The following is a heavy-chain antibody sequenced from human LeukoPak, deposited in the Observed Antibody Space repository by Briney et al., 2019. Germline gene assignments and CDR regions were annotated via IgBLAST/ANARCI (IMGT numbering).Heavy chain of an antibody. CDR2: INHSGST. Sequence: SETLSLTCAVYGGSFSAYHWSWIRQPPGKGLEWIGEINHSGSTNYNTSLKSRVSIAVVTSNNQFSLKLSSVTAADTAVYYWARAYYYGSGSYSGEFDYWGQGTLVTVSS. D-gene: IGHD3-10*01. CDR3: ARAYYYGSGSYSGEFDY. V-gene: IGHV4-34*01. CDR1: GGSFSAYH. J-gene: IGHJ4*02.